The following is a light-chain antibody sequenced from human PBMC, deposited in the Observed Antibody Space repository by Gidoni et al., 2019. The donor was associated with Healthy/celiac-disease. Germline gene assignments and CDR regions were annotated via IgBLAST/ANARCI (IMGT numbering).Light chain of an antibody. CDR2: GAS. Sequence: EIVLTQSPGTLSLSPGERATLSCRASQSVSSRYLAWYQQKPGQAPRLLISGASSRATGIPDRVSGSGSGTDFTLTISRLEPEDFAVYYCQQYGSPWTFGQGTKVEIK. CDR3: QQYGSPWT. J-gene: IGKJ1*01. V-gene: IGKV3-20*01. CDR1: QSVSSRY.